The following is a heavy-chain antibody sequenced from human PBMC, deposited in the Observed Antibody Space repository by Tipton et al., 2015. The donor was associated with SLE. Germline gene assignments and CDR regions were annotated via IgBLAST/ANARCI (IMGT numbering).Heavy chain of an antibody. V-gene: IGHV3-7*01. CDR1: GFNFGFYA. D-gene: IGHD3-16*02. J-gene: IGHJ4*02. Sequence: SLRLSCAASGFNFGFYAMHWVRQAPGKGLEWVANIKSDGSERNYVDSVKGRFTISRDNAENLLYLQMDSLRGEDTAVYYCASRESYRWGPIEYWGQGTLVAVSS. CDR3: ASRESYRWGPIEY. CDR2: IKSDGSER.